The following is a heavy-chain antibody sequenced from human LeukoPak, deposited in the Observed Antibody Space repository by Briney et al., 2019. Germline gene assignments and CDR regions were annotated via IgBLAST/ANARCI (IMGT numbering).Heavy chain of an antibody. CDR3: AKGGKWDVTPFDY. Sequence: PGGSLRLSCVASGFAFHTFIMTWVRQAPGRGLEWVSYINSAGIMYYADSVKGRFTISRDNSKNTLYLQVNSLRAEDTAVYYCAKGGKWDVTPFDYWGQGTLVTVSS. J-gene: IGHJ4*02. V-gene: IGHV3-23*01. D-gene: IGHD1-26*01. CDR1: GFAFHTFI. CDR2: INSAGIM.